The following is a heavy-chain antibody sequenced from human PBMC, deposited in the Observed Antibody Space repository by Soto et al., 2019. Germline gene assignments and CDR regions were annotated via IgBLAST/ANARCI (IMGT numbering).Heavy chain of an antibody. CDR3: ARVGLGDFYYYYGMDV. D-gene: IGHD3-16*01. CDR1: GYTFTSYY. V-gene: IGHV1-46*01. Sequence: QVQLVQSGAEVKKPGASVKVSCKASGYTFTSYYMHWVRQAPGQGLEWMGIIKPRGGSTSYAQKFQGNVTMTRDKSTSTVYMELCSLRSEDTAVYYCARVGLGDFYYYYGMDVWGQGTTVTVSS. CDR2: IKPRGGST. J-gene: IGHJ6*02.